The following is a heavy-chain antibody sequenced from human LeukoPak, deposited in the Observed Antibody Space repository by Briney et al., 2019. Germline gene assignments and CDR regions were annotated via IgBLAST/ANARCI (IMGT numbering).Heavy chain of an antibody. Sequence: GASVKVSCKASGYTFTSYGISWVRQAPGQGLEWMGWISAYNGNTNYAQKLQGRVTMTTDTSTSTAYMELSSLRSEDTAVYYCARAPYYDFWSGYPGATDYWGQGTLVTVSS. V-gene: IGHV1-18*01. CDR3: ARAPYYDFWSGYPGATDY. CDR1: GYTFTSYG. D-gene: IGHD3-3*01. J-gene: IGHJ4*02. CDR2: ISAYNGNT.